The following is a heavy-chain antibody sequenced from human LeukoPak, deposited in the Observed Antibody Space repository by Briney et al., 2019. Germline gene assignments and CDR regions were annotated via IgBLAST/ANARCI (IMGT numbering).Heavy chain of an antibody. Sequence: GTSVKVSCKASGFTFSTSAMQWVRQARGQRLECIGWIAVGNGNTNYAQKFQERVSITRDMSTTTAYMELSNLKSEDTAVYYCAATGSETDAFDIWGQGTMVTVSS. CDR1: GFTFSTSA. J-gene: IGHJ3*02. V-gene: IGHV1-58*02. CDR3: AATGSETDAFDI. D-gene: IGHD6-25*01. CDR2: IAVGNGNT.